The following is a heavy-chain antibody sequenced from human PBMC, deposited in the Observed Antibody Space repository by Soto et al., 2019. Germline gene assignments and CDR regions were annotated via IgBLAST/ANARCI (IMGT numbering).Heavy chain of an antibody. CDR3: ARGGGNDPRPVDY. J-gene: IGHJ4*02. Sequence: ASVKVSCKASGYTFSSYYMNWVRQAPGQGLEWLGIINPSGGYTTYAQRFLGRVTMTSDTSTSTVHMELGSLTSEDTAVYYCARGGGNDPRPVDYWGQGTLVTVSS. V-gene: IGHV1-46*01. CDR1: GYTFSSYY. CDR2: INPSGGYT. D-gene: IGHD5-12*01.